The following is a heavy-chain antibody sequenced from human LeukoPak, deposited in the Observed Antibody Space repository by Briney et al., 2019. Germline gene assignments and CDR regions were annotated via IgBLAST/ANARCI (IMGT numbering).Heavy chain of an antibody. Sequence: SETLSLTCAVYGGSFSGYYWSWIRQPPGKGLEWIGEINHSGSTNYNPSLKSRVTISVDTSKNQFSLKLSSVTAADTAVYYCARKVVVVHFDYWGQGTLVTVPS. CDR1: GGSFSGYY. D-gene: IGHD3-22*01. CDR2: INHSGST. J-gene: IGHJ4*02. V-gene: IGHV4-34*01. CDR3: ARKVVVVHFDY.